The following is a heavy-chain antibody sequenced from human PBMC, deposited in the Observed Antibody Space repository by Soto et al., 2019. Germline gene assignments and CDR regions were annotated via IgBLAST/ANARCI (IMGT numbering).Heavy chain of an antibody. CDR3: ARDAGVSGALSY. D-gene: IGHD3-3*01. V-gene: IGHV1-18*01. CDR2: ISAYNGNT. Sequence: QVQLVQSGAEVKKPGASVKVSCKASGYTFTSYGISWVRQAPGQGLEWMGRISAYNGNTNYALKLQGRVTMTTDTSTSTGYMALRSLRSDATAVYYCARDAGVSGALSYWGQGTLVTVSS. CDR1: GYTFTSYG. J-gene: IGHJ4*02.